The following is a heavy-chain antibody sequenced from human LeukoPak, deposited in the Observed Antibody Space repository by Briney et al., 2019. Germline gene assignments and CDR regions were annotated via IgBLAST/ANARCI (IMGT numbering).Heavy chain of an antibody. J-gene: IGHJ6*03. V-gene: IGHV4-39*07. D-gene: IGHD6-13*01. CDR2: IYYSGST. CDR3: ARVGAAGTTKKTYYYYYMDV. CDR1: GGSISSSSYY. Sequence: PSETLSLTCTVSGGSISSSSYYWGWIRQPPGKGLEWIGSIYYSGSTYYNPSLKSRVTISVDTSKNQFSLKLSSVTAADTAVYYCARVGAAGTTKKTYYYYYMDVWGKGTTVTVSS.